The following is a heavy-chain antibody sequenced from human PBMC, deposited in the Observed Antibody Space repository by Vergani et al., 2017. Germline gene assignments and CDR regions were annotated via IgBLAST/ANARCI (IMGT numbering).Heavy chain of an antibody. V-gene: IGHV3-23*01. Sequence: EVRLLESGGGLVQPGGSLRLSCAASGFTFNIYAMSWVRQAPGKGLEWVSTITYNGVRTYYADSVTGRFTISRDNSKNTLFLQLKTLRAEDTGVYYCAKDYNITGALHYWGQGTLVAVSS. CDR1: GFTFNIYA. CDR2: ITYNGVRT. D-gene: IGHD1-14*01. CDR3: AKDYNITGALHY. J-gene: IGHJ4*02.